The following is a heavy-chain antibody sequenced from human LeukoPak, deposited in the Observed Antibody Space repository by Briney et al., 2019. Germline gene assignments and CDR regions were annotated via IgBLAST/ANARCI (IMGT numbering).Heavy chain of an antibody. CDR1: GFTFRNYG. V-gene: IGHV3-30*02. CDR3: AKDPGASVSGFYMDV. J-gene: IGHJ6*03. D-gene: IGHD2-8*02. Sequence: GGSLRLPCAASGFTFRNYGMHWVRQATGKGLEWVSFIWSDGNNRFYADSVKGRFTISRDNSKNMLYLQMDTLRAEDTALYCCAKDPGASVSGFYMDVWGKGTTVIVSS. CDR2: IWSDGNNR.